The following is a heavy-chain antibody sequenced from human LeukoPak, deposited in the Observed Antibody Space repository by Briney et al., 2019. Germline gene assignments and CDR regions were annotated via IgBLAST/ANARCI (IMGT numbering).Heavy chain of an antibody. V-gene: IGHV1-2*02. Sequence: GASVKVSCKASGYTFTGYYMHWVRQAPGQGLEWMGWINPNSGGTNYAQKFQGRVTMTRDTSISTAYMELSRLRSDDTAVYYCANIIAAAGKGYYGMDVWGQGTTVTVSS. CDR1: GYTFTGYY. CDR3: ANIIAAAGKGYYGMDV. D-gene: IGHD6-13*01. J-gene: IGHJ6*02. CDR2: INPNSGGT.